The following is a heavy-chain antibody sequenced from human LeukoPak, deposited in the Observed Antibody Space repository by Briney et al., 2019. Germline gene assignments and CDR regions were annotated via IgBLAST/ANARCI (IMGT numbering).Heavy chain of an antibody. D-gene: IGHD2-2*01. CDR2: INPYSGAI. Sequence: ASVKVFCKSSGFTFTDEYIHWVRQAPGQGLEWMGWINPYSGAINYAQKFQGRVTLTRDTSISTAYRELSRLTSGDTAVYYCARDPKSQLLLDYWGQGTLVTVSS. CDR1: GFTFTDEY. CDR3: ARDPKSQLLLDY. V-gene: IGHV1-2*02. J-gene: IGHJ4*02.